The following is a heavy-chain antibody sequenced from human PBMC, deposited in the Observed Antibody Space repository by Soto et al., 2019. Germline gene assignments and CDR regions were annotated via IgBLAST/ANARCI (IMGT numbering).Heavy chain of an antibody. V-gene: IGHV4-59*08. CDR2: IYYSGST. CDR1: GCPLINYY. J-gene: IGHJ5*02. Sequence: SESLSLTFTFSGCPLINYYWDWILQPPGKGLEWIGDIYYSGSTNYNPSLKSRVTISLETSKSQFPLRLSSVTAADTAVYFCARLGFYYQSLDPWGPGTLVTVSS. CDR3: ARLGFYYQSLDP. D-gene: IGHD3-22*01.